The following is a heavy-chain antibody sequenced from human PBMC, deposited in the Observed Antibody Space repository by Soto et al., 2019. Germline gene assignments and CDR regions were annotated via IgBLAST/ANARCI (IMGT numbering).Heavy chain of an antibody. CDR2: ISSTTNYI. CDR3: ARESEDLTSNFDY. J-gene: IGHJ4*02. V-gene: IGHV3-21*06. Sequence: GGSLRLSFAASGFTFTRYSMNWVRQAPGKGLEWVSSISSTTNYIYYGDSMKGRFTLSRDNAKNSLYLEMNSLRAEDTAVYYCARESEDLTSNFDYLGQGTLVTVSS. CDR1: GFTFTRYS.